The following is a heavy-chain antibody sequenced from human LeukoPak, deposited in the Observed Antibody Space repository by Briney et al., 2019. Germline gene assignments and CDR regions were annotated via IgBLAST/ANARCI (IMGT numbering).Heavy chain of an antibody. Sequence: SVKVSCKASGDTFTDYAMRWVRQAPGQGLEGRGRIIPILGIANYAQKFQGRVTITADKSTSTAYMELSSLRSEDTAVYYCARLMVAANIGYCSGGSCYSSDYWGQGTLVTVSS. CDR3: ARLMVAANIGYCSGGSCYSSDY. D-gene: IGHD2-15*01. J-gene: IGHJ4*02. V-gene: IGHV1-69*04. CDR2: IIPILGIA. CDR1: GDTFTDYA.